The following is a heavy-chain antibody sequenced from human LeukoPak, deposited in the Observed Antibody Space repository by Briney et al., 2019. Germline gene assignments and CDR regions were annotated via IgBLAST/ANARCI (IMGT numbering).Heavy chain of an antibody. D-gene: IGHD3-3*01. CDR1: GGSISSYY. Sequence: SETLSLTCTVSGGSISSYYWSWIRQPPGKGLEWIGYIYYSGSTNYNPSLKSRVTISVDTSKNQFSLKLSSVTAADTAVYYRATSLYYDFWRGAFDIWGQGTMVTVSS. CDR3: ATSLYYDFWRGAFDI. J-gene: IGHJ3*02. CDR2: IYYSGST. V-gene: IGHV4-59*01.